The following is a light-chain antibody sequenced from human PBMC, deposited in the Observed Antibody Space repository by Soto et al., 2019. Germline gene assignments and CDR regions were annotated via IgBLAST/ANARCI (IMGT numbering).Light chain of an antibody. V-gene: IGLV2-8*01. CDR2: AVT. CDR1: SSDVGAYDR. CDR3: TSYGGRDDTI. Sequence: QSVLTQPPSASGSPGQSVTISCTGTSSDVGAYDRVSWHQQHPGKPPKLIIYAVTDRTSGVPDRFSGSKSGNTASLTVSGLQAEDEADYYCTSYGGRDDTIFGGGTQLTVL. J-gene: IGLJ2*01.